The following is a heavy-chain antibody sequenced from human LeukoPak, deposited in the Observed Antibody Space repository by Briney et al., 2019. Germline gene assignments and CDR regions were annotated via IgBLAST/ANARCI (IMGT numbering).Heavy chain of an antibody. J-gene: IGHJ4*02. CDR2: INPSDDST. CDR3: ARAYYESSAYRHAVYFDY. Sequence: ASVKVSCKASGYTFNSSYMHWVRQAPGQGLEWMGIINPSDDSTRCAQKFQGRVTMTKDTSTNTVYMHLSSLSSDDTAVYYCARAYYESSAYRHAVYFDYWGQGTLVTVSS. V-gene: IGHV1-46*02. CDR1: GYTFNSSY. D-gene: IGHD3-22*01.